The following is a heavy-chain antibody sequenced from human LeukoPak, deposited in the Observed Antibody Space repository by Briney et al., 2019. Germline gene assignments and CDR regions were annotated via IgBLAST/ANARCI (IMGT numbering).Heavy chain of an antibody. Sequence: GESLKISCKGSGYSFTNYWIAWVRQMPGKGLEWMGIIYPGDSDTRYSPSFQGQVTISADKSISTAYLQWSSLKASDTAMYYCARLDGYNHRSYYYGMDVWGQGTTVTVSS. CDR3: ARLDGYNHRSYYYGMDV. CDR1: GYSFTNYW. D-gene: IGHD5-24*01. J-gene: IGHJ6*02. CDR2: IYPGDSDT. V-gene: IGHV5-51*01.